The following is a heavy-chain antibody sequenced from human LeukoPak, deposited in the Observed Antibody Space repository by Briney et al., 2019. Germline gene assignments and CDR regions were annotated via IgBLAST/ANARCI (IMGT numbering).Heavy chain of an antibody. J-gene: IGHJ6*03. CDR3: AKDPGDGDYEGYYYYMDV. CDR2: ISGSGVTT. D-gene: IGHD4-17*01. V-gene: IGHV3-23*01. CDR1: GFTFNSYA. Sequence: GGSLRLSCAASGFTFNSYAMSWVRQAPGKGLEWVSAISGSGVTTDYADSVKGRFTISRDNSKNTLYLQMNSLRAEDTAVYYCAKDPGDGDYEGYYYYMDVWGKGTTVTISS.